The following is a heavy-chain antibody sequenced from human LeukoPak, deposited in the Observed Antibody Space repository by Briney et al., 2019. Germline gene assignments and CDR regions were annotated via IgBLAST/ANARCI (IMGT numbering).Heavy chain of an antibody. V-gene: IGHV4-34*01. J-gene: IGHJ5*02. CDR1: GGSFSGHY. CDR2: INDSGST. CDR3: AKNNWFDP. Sequence: SETLSLTCAVSGGSFSGHYWSWISQPQGEGLEWIGEINDSGSTKYNPSLKSRVTISADTSKNQFSLKLSSVTAADTAVYYCAKNNWFDPWGQGSLVTVSS.